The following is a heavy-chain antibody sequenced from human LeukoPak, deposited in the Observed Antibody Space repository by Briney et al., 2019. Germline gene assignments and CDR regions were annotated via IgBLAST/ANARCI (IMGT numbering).Heavy chain of an antibody. V-gene: IGHV3-21*01. J-gene: IGHJ4*02. CDR2: ISSSSSHM. D-gene: IGHD3-9*01. Sequence: GGSLRLPCAGSGFTFNSYSMYWVRQAPGKGLEWVSSISSSSSHMFYADSVKGRFSISRDNANNSLYLQMNSLRAEDTAVYYCARRDYDILTGYRDFDYWGQGSLVTVSS. CDR3: ARRDYDILTGYRDFDY. CDR1: GFTFNSYS.